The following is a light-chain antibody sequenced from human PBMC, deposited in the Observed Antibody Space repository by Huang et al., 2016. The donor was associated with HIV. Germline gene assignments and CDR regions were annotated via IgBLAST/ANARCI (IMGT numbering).Light chain of an antibody. Sequence: IQMTQSPSSLSASVGDRVTITCRASQAISNSLVWYQQKPGKAPKLLLFAASRLDSGVPSRFRGSGSGTDYTLTISSLQPEDFATYYCQQYSTTPLAFGGGTKVEIK. CDR2: AAS. CDR3: QQYSTTPLA. CDR1: QAISNS. V-gene: IGKV1-NL1*01. J-gene: IGKJ4*01.